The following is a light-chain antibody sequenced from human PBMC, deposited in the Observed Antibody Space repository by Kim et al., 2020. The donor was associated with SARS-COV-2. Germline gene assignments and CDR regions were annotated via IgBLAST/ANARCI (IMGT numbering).Light chain of an antibody. CDR1: QGIRND. CDR2: DVS. CDR3: LQHNAYPWT. Sequence: ASVGDRVTSTCRASQGIRNDLGWFQQKPGKAPKRLIYDVSSLQSGVPSRFSGRGSGTEFTLTISSLQPEDFATYYCLQHNAYPWTFGQGTKVDIK. J-gene: IGKJ1*01. V-gene: IGKV1-17*01.